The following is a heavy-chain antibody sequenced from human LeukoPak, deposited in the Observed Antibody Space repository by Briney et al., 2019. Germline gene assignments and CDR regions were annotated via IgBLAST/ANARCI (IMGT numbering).Heavy chain of an antibody. D-gene: IGHD2-2*01. CDR2: INPNSGGT. V-gene: IGHV1-2*02. CDR1: GYTFTGYY. CDR3: ARDVVPAAIPWFDP. J-gene: IGHJ5*02. Sequence: ASVKVSCKASGYTFTGYYMHWVRQAPGQGLEWMGWINPNSGGTNYAQKFQGRVTMTRDTSISTAYMELSRLGSDDTAVYYCARDVVPAAIPWFDPWGQGTLVTVSS.